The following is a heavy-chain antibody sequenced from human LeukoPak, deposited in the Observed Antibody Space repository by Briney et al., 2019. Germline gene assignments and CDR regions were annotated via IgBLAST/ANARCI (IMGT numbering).Heavy chain of an antibody. Sequence: QTGGSLRLSCAASGFTFSSYWMSWVRQAPGKGLEWVANIKQDGSEKYYVDSVKGRFTTSRDNAKNSLYLQMNSLRAEDTAVYYCARELKGEYYDFWSGYLDYFDYWGQGTLVTVSS. D-gene: IGHD3-3*01. CDR2: IKQDGSEK. CDR1: GFTFSSYW. J-gene: IGHJ4*02. V-gene: IGHV3-7*03. CDR3: ARELKGEYYDFWSGYLDYFDY.